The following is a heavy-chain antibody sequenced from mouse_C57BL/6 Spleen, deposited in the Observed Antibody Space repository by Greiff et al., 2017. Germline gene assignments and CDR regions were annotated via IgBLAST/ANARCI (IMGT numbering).Heavy chain of an antibody. CDR1: GYAFSSYW. CDR2: IYPGDGDT. D-gene: IGHD2-5*01. V-gene: IGHV1-80*01. Sequence: VQLQESGAELVKPGASVKISCKASGYAFSSYWMNWVKQRPGKGLEWIGQIYPGDGDTNYNGKFKGKATLTANKSSSTADMQLSSLTSEDSAVYFCARGDYSNYLDYWGQGTTLTVSS. CDR3: ARGDYSNYLDY. J-gene: IGHJ2*01.